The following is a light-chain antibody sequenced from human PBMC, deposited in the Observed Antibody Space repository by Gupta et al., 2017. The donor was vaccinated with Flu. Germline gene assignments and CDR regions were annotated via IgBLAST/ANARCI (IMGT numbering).Light chain of an antibody. J-gene: IGLJ1*01. V-gene: IGLV2-18*02. CDR1: SSDLGTYNR. Sequence: QSALTQPPSVSGSPGQSVTISCTGTSSDLGTYNRVSWYQQSPGTAHKLMIYEVSRRPAGVPGRFSGSKSGNTASLTISGLQGEDEADYYCSSDTSSYTYVFGTGTKVTVL. CDR2: EVS. CDR3: SSDTSSYTYV.